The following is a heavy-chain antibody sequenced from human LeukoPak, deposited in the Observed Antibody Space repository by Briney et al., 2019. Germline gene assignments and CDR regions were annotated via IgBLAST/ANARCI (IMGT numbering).Heavy chain of an antibody. CDR2: IYSGGST. D-gene: IGHD6-19*01. CDR3: ARGVISYSSGWGLLVDY. V-gene: IGHV3-66*01. J-gene: IGHJ4*02. Sequence: PGGSLRLSCAASGFTVSSNYMSWVRQAPGKGLEWVSVIYSGGSTYYADSVKGRFTISRDNSKNTLYLQMNSLRAEDTAVYYCARGVISYSSGWGLLVDYWGQGTLVTVSS. CDR1: GFTVSSNY.